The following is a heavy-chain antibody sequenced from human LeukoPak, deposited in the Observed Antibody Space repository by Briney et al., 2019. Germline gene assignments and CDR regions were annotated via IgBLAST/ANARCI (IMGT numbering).Heavy chain of an antibody. CDR2: IYWDDDK. Sequence: ESGPTLVNPTQTLTLTCTFSGFSLSTSGAGVGWIRQPPGKALEWLAIIYWDDDKRYSPSLKSRLIITKDTSKNQVVLTMTNVDPVDTATYYCAHRHAAAAGYRFDSWGQGILVTVSS. J-gene: IGHJ4*02. D-gene: IGHD6-13*01. V-gene: IGHV2-5*02. CDR1: GFSLSTSGAG. CDR3: AHRHAAAAGYRFDS.